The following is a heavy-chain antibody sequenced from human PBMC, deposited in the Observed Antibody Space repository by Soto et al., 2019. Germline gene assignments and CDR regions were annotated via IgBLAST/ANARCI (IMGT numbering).Heavy chain of an antibody. CDR3: AYSSTPFDY. Sequence: GGSLRLSCAASGFTSISYAMSWVRQAPGKGLEWVSAISGSGGSTYYADSVKGRFTISRDNSKNTLYLQMNGLRAEDTAVYYCAYSSTPFDYWGQGTLVSVSS. D-gene: IGHD6-13*01. CDR2: ISGSGGST. V-gene: IGHV3-23*01. J-gene: IGHJ4*02. CDR1: GFTSISYA.